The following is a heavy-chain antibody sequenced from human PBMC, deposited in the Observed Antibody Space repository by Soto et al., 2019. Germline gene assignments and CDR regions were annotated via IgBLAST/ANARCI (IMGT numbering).Heavy chain of an antibody. J-gene: IGHJ5*02. D-gene: IGHD1-26*01. CDR3: ARDQSGNITFGSDWFDP. Sequence: SVKVSCKASGYTFTGYYMHWVRQAPGQGLEWMGWINQSTGATNYAQNVQGRVTTIRYNSIGTADMKRSRQRSDDTAVYYGARDQSGNITFGSDWFDPWGQGTLVTVSS. CDR2: INQSTGAT. V-gene: IGHV1-2*02. CDR1: GYTFTGYY.